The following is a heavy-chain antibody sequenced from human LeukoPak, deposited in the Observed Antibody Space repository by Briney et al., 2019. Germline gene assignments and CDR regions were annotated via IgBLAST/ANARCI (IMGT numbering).Heavy chain of an antibody. V-gene: IGHV4-4*07. Sequence: SETLSLTCTVSGGSISSYYWSWIRQPAGKGLEWIGRIYTSGSTNYNPSLKSRVTMSVDTSKNQFSLHLTSVTAADTAVYYCSRENGAFSPFGYWGQGYLVTVLS. J-gene: IGHJ4*02. CDR1: GGSISSYY. CDR2: IYTSGST. D-gene: IGHD2-8*01. CDR3: SRENGAFSPFGY.